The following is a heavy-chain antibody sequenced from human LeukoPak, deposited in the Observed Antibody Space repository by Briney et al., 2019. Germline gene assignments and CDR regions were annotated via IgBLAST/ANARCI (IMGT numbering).Heavy chain of an antibody. CDR1: GFTFSDFY. Sequence: GGSLRLSCAASGFTFSDFYMSWIRQAPGKGLEWVAYISRTGDTIYYVDSVKGRFTISSVNAKNSLYLQMDSLRAEDTAGYYCGGDYNFPFGCYYGMDVWGQGTTVTVSS. J-gene: IGHJ6*02. CDR2: ISRTGDTI. V-gene: IGHV3-11*01. D-gene: IGHD3-10*01. CDR3: GGDYNFPFGCYYGMDV.